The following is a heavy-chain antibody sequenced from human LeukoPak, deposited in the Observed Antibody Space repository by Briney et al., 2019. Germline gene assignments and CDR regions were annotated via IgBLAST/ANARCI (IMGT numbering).Heavy chain of an antibody. J-gene: IGHJ4*02. V-gene: IGHV1-8*03. CDR2: MNPNSGNT. D-gene: IGHD6-19*01. CDR3: AMGVGAPEDLAVAADFDY. CDR1: GYTFTSYD. Sequence: ASVKVSCKASGYTFTSYDINWVRQATGQVLEWMGWMNPNSGNTVFAQKFQGRVTITADKSTSTAYMELSSLRSEDTAVYYCAMGVGAPEDLAVAADFDYWGQGTLVTVSS.